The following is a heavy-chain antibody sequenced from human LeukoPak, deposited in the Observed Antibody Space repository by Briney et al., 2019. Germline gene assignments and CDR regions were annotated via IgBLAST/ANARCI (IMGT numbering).Heavy chain of an antibody. CDR3: ARYRSRITMVRGAPLYYYYGMDV. J-gene: IGHJ6*02. Sequence: SETLSLTCTVSGGSISSYYWSWIRQPAGKGLEWIGRIYTSGSTNYTPSLQIRVTISLATSTNQFSLTLSSVTAAHTAVYYCARYRSRITMVRGAPLYYYYGMDVWGQGTTVTVSS. CDR2: IYTSGST. D-gene: IGHD3-10*01. V-gene: IGHV4-4*07. CDR1: GGSISSYY.